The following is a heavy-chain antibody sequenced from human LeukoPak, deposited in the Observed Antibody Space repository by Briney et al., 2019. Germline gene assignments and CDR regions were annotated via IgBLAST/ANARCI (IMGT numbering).Heavy chain of an antibody. CDR2: ISSSGSTI. Sequence: GSLILSCAGSGFTFSNAWMNWVRQAPGKGLEWVSYISSSGSTIYYADSVKGRFTISRDNAKNSLYLQMNSLRAEDTAVYYCARVVGGSGPRNWFDPWGQGTLVTVSS. CDR1: GFTFSNAW. J-gene: IGHJ5*02. CDR3: ARVVGGSGPRNWFDP. V-gene: IGHV3-11*01. D-gene: IGHD3-10*01.